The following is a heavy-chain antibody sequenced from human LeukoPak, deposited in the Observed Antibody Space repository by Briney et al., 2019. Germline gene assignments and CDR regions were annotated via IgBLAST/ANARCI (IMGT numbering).Heavy chain of an antibody. CDR3: ARNYYDNRGEAFDI. Sequence: PSETLSLTCSISGASISGYYWIWIRQPAGKGLEWIGRIYSSGITNYNPSLKSRVTMSVDTSKNHFSLKLTSVTAADTAFYYCARNYYDNRGEAFDIWGQGTMVTVSS. V-gene: IGHV4-4*07. CDR2: IYSSGIT. CDR1: GASISGYY. D-gene: IGHD3-22*01. J-gene: IGHJ3*02.